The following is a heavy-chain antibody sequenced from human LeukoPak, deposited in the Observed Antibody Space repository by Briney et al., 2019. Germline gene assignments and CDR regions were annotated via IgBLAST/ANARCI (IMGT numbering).Heavy chain of an antibody. D-gene: IGHD5-12*01. CDR1: GFSFSTYS. V-gene: IGHV3-21*01. Sequence: GGSLRLSCTASGFSFSTYSMTWVRQGPGKGLEWVSSISSSSSYIYYADSVKGRFTISRDNAKNSLYLQMNSLRAEDTAVYYCARDPRGYSGYDPYYFDYWGQGTLVTVSS. CDR3: ARDPRGYSGYDPYYFDY. CDR2: ISSSSSYI. J-gene: IGHJ4*02.